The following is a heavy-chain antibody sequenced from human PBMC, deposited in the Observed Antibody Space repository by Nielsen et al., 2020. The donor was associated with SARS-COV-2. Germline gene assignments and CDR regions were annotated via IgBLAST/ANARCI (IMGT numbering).Heavy chain of an antibody. Sequence: GGSLRLSCAASGFTFSSYAMHWVRQAPGKGLEWVAVIWYDGSNKYYADSVKGRFTISRDNSKNTLYLQMNSLRAEDTAVYYCAKDGYNYDYFDYWGQGTLVTVSS. CDR2: IWYDGSNK. V-gene: IGHV3-30*04. D-gene: IGHD5-24*01. CDR3: AKDGYNYDYFDY. CDR1: GFTFSSYA. J-gene: IGHJ4*02.